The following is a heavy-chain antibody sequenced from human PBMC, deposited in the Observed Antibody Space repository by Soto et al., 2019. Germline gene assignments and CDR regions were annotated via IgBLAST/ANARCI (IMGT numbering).Heavy chain of an antibody. V-gene: IGHV3-23*01. J-gene: IGHJ4*02. CDR3: AKAFDASSYTYERAFDY. Sequence: EVQLLESGGGLVQPGGSLRLSCVASGFKFSTYAMAWVRQAPGKGLEWVSSISGRGDGTYQPDFVKGRFTISRDNSRNTLDLQLNGLRAEDTALYYCAKAFDASSYTYERAFDYWGQGTLVTVSS. D-gene: IGHD3-22*01. CDR2: ISGRGDGT. CDR1: GFKFSTYA.